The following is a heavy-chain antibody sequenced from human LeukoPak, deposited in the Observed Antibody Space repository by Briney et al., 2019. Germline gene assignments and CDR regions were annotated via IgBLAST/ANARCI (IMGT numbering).Heavy chain of an antibody. J-gene: IGHJ5*02. CDR3: ARRMDYFDTRAASHLTGLDP. CDR1: GYNFDFYW. Sequence: GESLKISCEGSGYNFDFYWIAWVRRMPGKGLEWMGIIYLGDSNTRYNPSFQGLVKMSADKSINTAYLQWSNLKASDTAIYYCARRMDYFDTRAASHLTGLDPWGQGTLVTVSS. CDR2: IYLGDSNT. D-gene: IGHD3-22*01. V-gene: IGHV5-51*01.